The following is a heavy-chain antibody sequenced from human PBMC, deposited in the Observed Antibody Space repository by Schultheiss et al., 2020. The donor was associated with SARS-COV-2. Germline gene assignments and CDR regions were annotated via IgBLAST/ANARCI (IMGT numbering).Heavy chain of an antibody. J-gene: IGHJ4*02. D-gene: IGHD1-26*01. CDR3: ARDGVSGSYSGSDY. V-gene: IGHV4-4*07. CDR1: GGSISSYY. CDR2: IYTSGST. Sequence: SETLSLTCTVSGGSISSYYWSWIRQPAGKGLEWIGRIYTSGSTNYNPSLKSRVTISVDTSKNQFSLKLSSVTAADTAVYYCARDGVSGSYSGSDYWGQGTLVTVSS.